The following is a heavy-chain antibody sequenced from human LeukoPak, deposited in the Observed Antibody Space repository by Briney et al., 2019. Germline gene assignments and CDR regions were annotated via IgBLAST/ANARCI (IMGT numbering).Heavy chain of an antibody. Sequence: SETLSLTCAVSGYSISSGFYWGWIRQPPGKGLEWIGSIFHGGSTYYNPSLKSRVTISVDTSKNQFSLKLSSVTAADTAVYYCARGTVAAAGTYYFDYWGQGTLVTVSS. J-gene: IGHJ4*02. D-gene: IGHD6-13*01. CDR3: ARGTVAAAGTYYFDY. V-gene: IGHV4-38-2*01. CDR2: IFHGGST. CDR1: GYSISSGFY.